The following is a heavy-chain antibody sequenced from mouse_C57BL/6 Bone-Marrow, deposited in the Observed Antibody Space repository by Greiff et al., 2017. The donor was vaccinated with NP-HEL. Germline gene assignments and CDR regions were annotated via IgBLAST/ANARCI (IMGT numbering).Heavy chain of an antibody. D-gene: IGHD2-2*01. Sequence: QVQLQQSGAELMKPGASVKISCKATGYTLSTYWIEWVRQRPGHGLEWIGEIFPGSGGTNYIEKFKGKATFTADTSSNTAYMQLSNLTSEDSAVYYCASTMVTRAYAMDYWGQGTSVTVSS. CDR1: GYTLSTYW. CDR3: ASTMVTRAYAMDY. V-gene: IGHV1-9*01. J-gene: IGHJ4*01. CDR2: IFPGSGGT.